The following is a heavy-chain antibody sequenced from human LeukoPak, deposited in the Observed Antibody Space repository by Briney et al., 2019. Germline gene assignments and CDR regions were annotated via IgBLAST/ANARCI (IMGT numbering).Heavy chain of an antibody. J-gene: IGHJ3*02. D-gene: IGHD3-9*01. CDR3: ARSDILTGRRRMLAFDI. V-gene: IGHV5-51*01. CDR1: GYSFTSYW. Sequence: RGESLKISCKGSGYSFTSYWIGWVRQMPGKGLEWMGIIYPGDSDTRYSPSFQGQVTSSADKSISTAYLQWSSLKASDTAMYYCARSDILTGRRRMLAFDIWGQGTMVTVSS. CDR2: IYPGDSDT.